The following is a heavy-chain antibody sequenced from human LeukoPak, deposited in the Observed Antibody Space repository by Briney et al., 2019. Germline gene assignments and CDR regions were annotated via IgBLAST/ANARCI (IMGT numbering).Heavy chain of an antibody. V-gene: IGHV4-39*01. D-gene: IGHD1-26*01. CDR3: ASPGSGSYYYFDY. CDR1: GGSISSSTYY. CDR2: IYYSGAT. Sequence: SETLSLTCTVSGGSISSSTYYWGWIRQPPGKGLQWNGSIYYSGATYYNPSLKSRVTISIDTSKNQFSLRLSSVTAADTAVYYCASPGSGSYYYFDYWGQGTLVTVSS. J-gene: IGHJ4*02.